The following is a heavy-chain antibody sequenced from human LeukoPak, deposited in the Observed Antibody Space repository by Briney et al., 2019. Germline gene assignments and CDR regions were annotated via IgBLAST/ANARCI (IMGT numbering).Heavy chain of an antibody. J-gene: IGHJ4*02. D-gene: IGHD3-10*01. CDR1: GFTFSSYW. Sequence: GSLRLSCAASGFTFSSYWMSWVRQPPGKGLEWIGEINHSGSTNYNLSLKSRVTISVDTSKNQFSLKLSSVTAADTAVYYCARAYLGSGSYAEDYWGQGTLVTVSS. CDR3: ARAYLGSGSYAEDY. V-gene: IGHV4-34*01. CDR2: INHSGST.